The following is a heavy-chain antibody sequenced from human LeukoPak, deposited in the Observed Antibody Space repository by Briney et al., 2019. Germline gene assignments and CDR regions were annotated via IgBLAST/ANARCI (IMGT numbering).Heavy chain of an antibody. D-gene: IGHD4-23*01. CDR3: ASYHFLGVVRDV. J-gene: IGHJ6*04. CDR2: IYYSGST. V-gene: IGHV4-31*11. Sequence: EASETLSLTCAVSGGSISSGGYSWSWIRQPPGKGLEWIGYIYYSGSTYYNPSLKSRVTISVDTSKNQFSLKLSSVTAADTAVYYCASYHFLGVVRDVWGRGTTVTVSS. CDR1: GGSISSGGYS.